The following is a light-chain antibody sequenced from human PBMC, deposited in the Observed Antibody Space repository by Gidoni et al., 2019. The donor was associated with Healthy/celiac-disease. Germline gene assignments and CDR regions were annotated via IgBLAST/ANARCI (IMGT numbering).Light chain of an antibody. CDR3: SSYTSSSTGV. CDR1: SSDVGGYNY. V-gene: IGLV2-14*04. J-gene: IGLJ1*01. CDR2: DVS. Sequence: SSDVGGYNYVSWYQQHPGKAPKLMIYDVSNRPSGVSNRFSGSKSGNTASLTISGLQAEDEADYYCSSYTSSSTGVFGTGTKVTVL.